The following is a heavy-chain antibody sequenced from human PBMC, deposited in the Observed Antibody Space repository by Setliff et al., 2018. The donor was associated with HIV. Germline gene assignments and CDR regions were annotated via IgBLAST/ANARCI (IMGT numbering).Heavy chain of an antibody. CDR3: AREPNDGEPGNFDY. J-gene: IGHJ4*02. V-gene: IGHV4-34*01. CDR1: GESFSGYY. Sequence: SETLSLTCAVYGESFSGYYWSWIRQPPGKGLEWIGEINHSGSTNYNPSLKSRVTISVDTSKNQFSLKLSSVTAADTALYYCAREPNDGEPGNFDYWGQGTLVTVSS. CDR2: INHSGST. D-gene: IGHD1-1*01.